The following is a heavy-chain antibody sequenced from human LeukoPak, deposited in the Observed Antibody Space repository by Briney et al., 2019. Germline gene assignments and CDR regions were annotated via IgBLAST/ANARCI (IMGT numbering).Heavy chain of an antibody. CDR3: ARIGSHCSGTSCYGDY. CDR1: GGSISSYY. Sequence: PSETLSLTCTVSGGSISSYYWSWIRQPAGKGLEWIGRIYTSGSTNYNPSLKSRVTMSVDTSKNQFSLKLSSVTAADTAVYYCARIGSHCSGTSCYGDYWGQGALVTVSS. D-gene: IGHD2-2*01. CDR2: IYTSGST. V-gene: IGHV4-4*07. J-gene: IGHJ4*02.